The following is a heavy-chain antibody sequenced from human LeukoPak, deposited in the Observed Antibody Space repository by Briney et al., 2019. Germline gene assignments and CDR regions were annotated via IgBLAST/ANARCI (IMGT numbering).Heavy chain of an antibody. D-gene: IGHD3-10*01. CDR1: GGSISSSSYY. J-gene: IGHJ4*02. V-gene: IGHV4-39*07. CDR3: ARDTGKYYYGSGSYFDY. CDR2: IYYSGST. Sequence: SETLSLTCTVSGGSISSSSYYWGWIRQPPGKGLEWIGSIYYSGSTYYNPSLKSRVTISVDTSKNQFSLKLSSVTAADTAVYYCARDTGKYYYGSGSYFDYWGQGTLVTVSS.